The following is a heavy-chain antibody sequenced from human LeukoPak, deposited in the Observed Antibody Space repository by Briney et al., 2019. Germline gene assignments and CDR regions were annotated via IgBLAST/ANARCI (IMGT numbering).Heavy chain of an antibody. D-gene: IGHD2-21*02. Sequence: GESLKISCKGSGYRFTSYWIGWVRQMPGKGLEWMGIIYPGDSDTRYSPSFQGQVTISADKSISTAYLQWSSLKASDTAMYYCARPDCGGDCYTGPLDYWGQGTLVTVSS. V-gene: IGHV5-51*01. J-gene: IGHJ4*02. CDR2: IYPGDSDT. CDR3: ARPDCGGDCYTGPLDY. CDR1: GYRFTSYW.